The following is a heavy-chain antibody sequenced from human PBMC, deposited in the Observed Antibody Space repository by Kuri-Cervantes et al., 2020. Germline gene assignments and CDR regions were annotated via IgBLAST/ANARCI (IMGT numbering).Heavy chain of an antibody. V-gene: IGHV4-59*01. CDR3: ARAPVVDIYRFDY. Sequence: SETLSLTCTVSGGSISSYYWSWIRQPPGKGLEWIGYIYYSGSTNYNPSLKSRVTISVDTSKNQFSLKLSSMTAADTAVYYCARAPVVDIYRFDYWGQGTLVTVSS. D-gene: IGHD2-15*01. CDR2: IYYSGST. CDR1: GGSISSYY. J-gene: IGHJ4*02.